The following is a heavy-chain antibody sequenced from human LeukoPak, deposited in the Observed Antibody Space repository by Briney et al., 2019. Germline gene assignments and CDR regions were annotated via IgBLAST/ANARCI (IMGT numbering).Heavy chain of an antibody. V-gene: IGHV3-21*01. J-gene: IGHJ4*02. CDR3: ARGASYRSGWYAVDY. CDR1: GFTFSSYS. Sequence: GGSLRLSCAASGFTFSSYSMNWVRQAPGKGLEWVSSISSSSSYIYYADSVKGRFTISRDNAKNSLYLQMNSLRDEDTAVYYCARGASYRSGWYAVDYWGQGTLVTVFS. D-gene: IGHD6-19*01. CDR2: ISSSSSYI.